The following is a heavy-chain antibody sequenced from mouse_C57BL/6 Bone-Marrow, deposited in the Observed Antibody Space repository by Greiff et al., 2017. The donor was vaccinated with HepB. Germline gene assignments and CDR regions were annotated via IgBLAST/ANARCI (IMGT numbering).Heavy chain of an antibody. CDR3: TRHGGRYGSSSFDY. D-gene: IGHD1-1*01. CDR1: GYTFTDYE. Sequence: VHLVESGAELVRPGASVTLSCKASGYTFTDYEMHWVKQTPVHGLEWIGAIDPETGGTAYNQKFKGKAILTADKSSSTAYMELRSLTSEDSAVYYCTRHGGRYGSSSFDYWGQGTTLTVSS. J-gene: IGHJ2*01. CDR2: IDPETGGT. V-gene: IGHV1-15*01.